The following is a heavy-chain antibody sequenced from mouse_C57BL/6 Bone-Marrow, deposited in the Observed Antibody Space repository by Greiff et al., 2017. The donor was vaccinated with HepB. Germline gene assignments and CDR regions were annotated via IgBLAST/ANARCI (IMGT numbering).Heavy chain of an antibody. V-gene: IGHV5-4*01. Sequence: EVQLQESGGGLVKPGGSLKLSCAASGFTFSSYAMSWVRQTPEKRLEWVATISDGGSYTYYPDNVKGRFTISRDNAKNNLYLQMSHLKSEDTAMYYCARDDYFWFAYWGQGTLVTVSA. CDR3: ARDDYFWFAY. D-gene: IGHD2-4*01. J-gene: IGHJ3*01. CDR2: ISDGGSYT. CDR1: GFTFSSYA.